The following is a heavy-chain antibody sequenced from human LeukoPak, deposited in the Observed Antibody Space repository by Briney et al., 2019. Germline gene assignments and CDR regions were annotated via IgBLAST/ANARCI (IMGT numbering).Heavy chain of an antibody. J-gene: IGHJ2*01. D-gene: IGHD1-1*01. CDR1: GFNFDDYA. Sequence: GRSLRLSCAVSGFNFDDYAMHWVRQAPGRGLEWVSGINWKTGNGIYADSVKGRFTISRDNAKNSLYPQMSSLRAEDTALYCTRRAARWQFDLWGRGTLLTVSS. CDR3: RRAARWQFDL. V-gene: IGHV3-9*01. CDR2: INWKTGNG.